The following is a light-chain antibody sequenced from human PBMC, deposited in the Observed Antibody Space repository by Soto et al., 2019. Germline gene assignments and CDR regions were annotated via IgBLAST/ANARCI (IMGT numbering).Light chain of an antibody. J-gene: IGKJ4*01. CDR3: QQLNSYPPLT. V-gene: IGKV1-9*01. CDR2: AAS. Sequence: IQLTQSPSSLSASVGDRVTITCRASQGISSYLAWYQQKPGKAPKLLIYAASTLQSGVPSRFSGSGSATDFTLTSSSLQPEDFATYYCQQLNSYPPLTFGGGTKVEIK. CDR1: QGISSY.